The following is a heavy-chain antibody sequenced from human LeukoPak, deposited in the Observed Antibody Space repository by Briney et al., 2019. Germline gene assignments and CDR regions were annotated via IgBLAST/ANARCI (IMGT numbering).Heavy chain of an antibody. CDR2: INPNSGGT. CDR3: ARWIVGAAHDAFDI. CDR1: GYTFTGYY. V-gene: IGHV1-2*02. Sequence: ASVKVSCKASGYTFTGYYMHWVRQAPGQGLEWMGWINPNSGGTNYAQKFQGRVTMTRDTSISTAYMELSRLRSDDTAVYYCARWIVGAAHDAFDIWGQGTMVTVSS. J-gene: IGHJ3*02. D-gene: IGHD1-26*01.